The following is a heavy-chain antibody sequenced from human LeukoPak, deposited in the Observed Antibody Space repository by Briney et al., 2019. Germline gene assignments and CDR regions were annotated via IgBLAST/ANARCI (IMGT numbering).Heavy chain of an antibody. V-gene: IGHV1-69*05. D-gene: IGHD2-21*02. CDR1: GGTFSGYA. J-gene: IGHJ4*02. CDR2: IIPIFGTA. CDR3: ARATRGGDQPSFDY. Sequence: SVKVSCKASGGTFSGYAISWVRQAPGQGLEWMGRIIPIFGTANYAQKSQGRVTITTDESTSTAYMELSSLRSEDTAVYYCARATRGGDQPSFDYWGQGTLVTVSS.